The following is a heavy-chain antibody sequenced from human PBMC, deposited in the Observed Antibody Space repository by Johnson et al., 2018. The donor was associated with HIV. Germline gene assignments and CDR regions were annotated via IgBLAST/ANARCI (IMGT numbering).Heavy chain of an antibody. Sequence: MLLVESGGGAERPGGSLRLSCVGSGFRFDDYGMSWVRHVPGKGLEWVSAIGASGGRTFYADSVKGRFTISRDNSKNTLYLQMNSLRAEDTAVYYCAKPRYYDNAFEMWGQGTMVTVSS. J-gene: IGHJ3*02. V-gene: IGHV3-23*04. CDR1: GFRFDDYG. CDR2: IGASGGRT. CDR3: AKPRYYDNAFEM. D-gene: IGHD3-16*01.